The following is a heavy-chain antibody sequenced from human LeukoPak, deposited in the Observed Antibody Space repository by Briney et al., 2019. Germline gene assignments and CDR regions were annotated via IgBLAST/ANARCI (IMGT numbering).Heavy chain of an antibody. CDR2: ISSSSSYI. D-gene: IGHD2-2*01. Sequence: GGSLRLSCAASGFTFSSYSMNWVRQAPGKGLEWVSSISSSSSYIYYADSVKGRFTISRDNAKNSLYLQMNSLRAEDTAVYYCAREIPAVPAAPPEGGMDVWGKGTTVTVSS. V-gene: IGHV3-21*01. CDR3: AREIPAVPAAPPEGGMDV. J-gene: IGHJ6*04. CDR1: GFTFSSYS.